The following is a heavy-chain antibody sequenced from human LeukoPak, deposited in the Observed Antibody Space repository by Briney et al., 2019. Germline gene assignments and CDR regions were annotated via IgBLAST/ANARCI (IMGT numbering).Heavy chain of an antibody. CDR2: ISGSGGST. Sequence: PGGSLRLSCAASGFTFSSYGMSWVRQAPGKGLEWVSAISGSGGSTYNAGSVRGRFTISRDNSKDTSYLQMNSLRAEDTAVCYCAKDPTPLDLNWFDPWGQGTLVTVSS. J-gene: IGHJ5*02. CDR3: AKDPTPLDLNWFDP. CDR1: GFTFSSYG. V-gene: IGHV3-23*01.